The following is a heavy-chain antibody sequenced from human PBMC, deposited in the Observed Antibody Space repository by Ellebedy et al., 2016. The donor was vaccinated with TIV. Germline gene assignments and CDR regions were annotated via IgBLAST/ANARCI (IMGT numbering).Heavy chain of an antibody. CDR2: IIPILGMT. Sequence: ASVKVSCKASGHSFGTFAISWVRQAPGQGLEWMGRIIPILGMTNYAQKFQGRITMTTDTSTSTVYMELSSLRSEDTAVYFCARVYFDRSGYYPFWGQGTLVTVSS. D-gene: IGHD3-22*01. CDR3: ARVYFDRSGYYPF. V-gene: IGHV1-69*04. CDR1: GHSFGTFA. J-gene: IGHJ4*02.